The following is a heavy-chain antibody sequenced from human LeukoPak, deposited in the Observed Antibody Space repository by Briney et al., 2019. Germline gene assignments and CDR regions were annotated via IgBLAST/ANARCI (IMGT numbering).Heavy chain of an antibody. CDR2: IWYGGSNK. CDR3: ARQAAAGTEGYYYYGMDV. D-gene: IGHD6-13*01. J-gene: IGHJ6*01. V-gene: IGHV3-33*01. Sequence: GGSLRLSCAASGFTFSSYGMHWVRPPPGRGLEWVGVIWYGGSNKYYADSVKGRFTISRDNSKNTLYLQMSSLRAEDTAVYYCARQAAAGTEGYYYYGMDVWGEGATVTVSS. CDR1: GFTFSSYG.